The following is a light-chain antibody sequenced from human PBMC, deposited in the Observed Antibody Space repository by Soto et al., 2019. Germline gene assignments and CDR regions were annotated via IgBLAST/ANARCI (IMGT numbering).Light chain of an antibody. J-gene: IGLJ3*02. CDR3: AARDDSLSGWV. V-gene: IGLV1-47*01. CDR2: RNN. CDR1: SSNIGSNY. Sequence: QSALTQPPSXXXXXXXXXXXXCSGSSSNIGSNYVYWYRQHPGTAPKLLIYRNNQRPSGVPDRFSGSKSGTSASLAISGLRSEDEADYYCAARDDSLSGWVFGGGTKLTVL.